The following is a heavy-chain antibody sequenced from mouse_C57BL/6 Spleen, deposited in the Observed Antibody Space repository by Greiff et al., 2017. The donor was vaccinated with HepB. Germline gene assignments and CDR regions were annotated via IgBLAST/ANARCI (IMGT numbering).Heavy chain of an antibody. D-gene: IGHD2-2*01. CDR2: ISSGSSTI. Sequence: EVMLVESGGGLVKPGGSLKLSCAASGFTFSDYGMHWVRQAPEKGLEWVAYISSGSSTIYYADTVKGRFTISRDNAKNTLFLQMTSLRSEDTAMYYCARGGYYGYGVDYWGQGTTLTVSS. J-gene: IGHJ2*01. V-gene: IGHV5-17*01. CDR3: ARGGYYGYGVDY. CDR1: GFTFSDYG.